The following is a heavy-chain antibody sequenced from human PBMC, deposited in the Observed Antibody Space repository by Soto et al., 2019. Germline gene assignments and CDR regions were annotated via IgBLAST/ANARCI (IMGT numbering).Heavy chain of an antibody. CDR3: ARDSKYYDFSSGPTTMDV. J-gene: IGHJ6*02. V-gene: IGHV1-18*04. CDR1: GYTFTSYG. Sequence: GASVKVSCKASGYTFTSYGISWVRQAPGQGLEWMGWISAYNGNTYYAQKLQGRVTMTTDTSTSTAYMELRSLRSDDTAVYYCARDSKYYDFSSGPTTMDVWGQGTTVTVSS. CDR2: ISAYNGNT. D-gene: IGHD3-3*01.